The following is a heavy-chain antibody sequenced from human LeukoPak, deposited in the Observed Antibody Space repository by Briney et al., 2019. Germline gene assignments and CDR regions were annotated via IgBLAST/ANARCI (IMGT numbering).Heavy chain of an antibody. CDR1: GGSISSSSYY. D-gene: IGHD5-18*01. CDR3: AKDGDSYSYVEHSCFDP. V-gene: IGHV3-11*04. CDR2: ISSSGSTI. Sequence: LSLTCTVSGGSISSSSYYWGWIRQPPGKGLEWVSYISSSGSTIYYADSVKGRFTISRDNPKNTLYLQMNSLRAEDTAVYYCAKDGDSYSYVEHSCFDPWGQGALVTVSS. J-gene: IGHJ5*02.